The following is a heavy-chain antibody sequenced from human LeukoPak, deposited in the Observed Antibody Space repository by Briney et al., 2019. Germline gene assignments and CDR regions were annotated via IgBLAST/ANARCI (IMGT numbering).Heavy chain of an antibody. V-gene: IGHV4-59*01. CDR3: ARGKYSTLDY. CDR2: IYYSGST. D-gene: IGHD6-13*01. Sequence: SETLSLTCSVSGGSINSYFWSWIRQPPGKGLEWIGYIYYSGSTNYNPSLKSRLTISVDTSKNQFSLKLSSVTAADTAVYYCARGKYSTLDYWGQGTLVTVSS. CDR1: GGSINSYF. J-gene: IGHJ4*02.